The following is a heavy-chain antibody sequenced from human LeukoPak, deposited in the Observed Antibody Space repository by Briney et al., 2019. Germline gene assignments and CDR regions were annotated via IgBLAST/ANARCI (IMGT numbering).Heavy chain of an antibody. Sequence: GGSLRLSCAASGFTFSSYAMSWVRQAPGKGLAWVSAISGSGGSTYYADSVKGRFTISRDNSKNPLYLQMNSLKAEDQAGVFCAKAGCSSTSCYVFAFDIWGQGTMVTVSS. CDR2: ISGSGGST. J-gene: IGHJ3*02. CDR1: GFTFSSYA. CDR3: AKAGCSSTSCYVFAFDI. D-gene: IGHD2-2*01. V-gene: IGHV3-23*01.